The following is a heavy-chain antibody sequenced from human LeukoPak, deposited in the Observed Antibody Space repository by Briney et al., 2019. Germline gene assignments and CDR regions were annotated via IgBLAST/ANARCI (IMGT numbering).Heavy chain of an antibody. CDR1: GFIFNDYA. Sequence: GGSLRLSCAASGFIFNDYAMHWVRQTPGKGLEWVSGITWDSATIDYADSVKGRFTTSRDNAKKSLYLQMNSLRPEDTALYYCAKQGPYCSSTSCSHAFNVWGQGTMVTVS. J-gene: IGHJ3*01. CDR2: ITWDSATI. D-gene: IGHD2-2*01. CDR3: AKQGPYCSSTSCSHAFNV. V-gene: IGHV3-9*01.